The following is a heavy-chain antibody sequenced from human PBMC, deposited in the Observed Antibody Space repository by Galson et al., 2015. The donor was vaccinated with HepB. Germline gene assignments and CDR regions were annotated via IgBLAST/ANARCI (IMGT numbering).Heavy chain of an antibody. Sequence: SLRLSCAASGFTFSSYGMHWVRQAPGKGLEWVAVISYDGSNKYYADSVKGRFTISRDNSKNTLYLQMNSLRAEDTAVYYCAKLPTTTNGDYGDYFDYWGQGTLVTVSS. J-gene: IGHJ4*02. CDR2: ISYDGSNK. CDR1: GFTFSSYG. D-gene: IGHD4-17*01. V-gene: IGHV3-30*18. CDR3: AKLPTTTNGDYGDYFDY.